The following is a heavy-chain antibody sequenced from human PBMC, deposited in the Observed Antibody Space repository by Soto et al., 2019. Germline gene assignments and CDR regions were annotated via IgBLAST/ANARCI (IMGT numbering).Heavy chain of an antibody. V-gene: IGHV3-30*18. Sequence: PGGSLRLSCAASGFTFSTYVMHWVRQAPGKGLEWVAAISYDGSKKYYADSVKGRLTITRDNSKNTVNLQMNTLRVEDTAVYYCAKGQHCSSTSCFFYYYGMDVWGQGTTVTVSS. CDR2: ISYDGSKK. D-gene: IGHD2-2*01. CDR1: GFTFSTYV. CDR3: AKGQHCSSTSCFFYYYGMDV. J-gene: IGHJ6*02.